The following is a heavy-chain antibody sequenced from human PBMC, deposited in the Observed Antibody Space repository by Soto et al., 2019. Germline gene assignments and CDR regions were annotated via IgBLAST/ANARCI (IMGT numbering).Heavy chain of an antibody. D-gene: IGHD1-26*01. CDR1: GYTFTSYA. CDR3: ARPTVVGAFGY. Sequence: QVQLVQSGAEVKKPGASVKVSCKASGYTFTSYAMHWVRQAPGQRLEWMGWINAGSGNTKYSQKFQGRVTITRDTSASTAYMELSSLRSEDTAVYYCARPTVVGAFGYWGQGTLVTVSS. CDR2: INAGSGNT. V-gene: IGHV1-3*01. J-gene: IGHJ4*02.